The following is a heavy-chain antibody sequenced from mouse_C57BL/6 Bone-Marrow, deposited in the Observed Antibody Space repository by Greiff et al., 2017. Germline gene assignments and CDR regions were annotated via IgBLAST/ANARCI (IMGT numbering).Heavy chain of an antibody. CDR3: ARSHGTTVVAYYFDY. CDR1: GYTFTSYW. CDR2: IHPNSGST. V-gene: IGHV1-64*01. J-gene: IGHJ2*01. D-gene: IGHD1-1*01. Sequence: QVQLQQPGAELVKPGASVKLSCKASGYTFTSYWMHWVKQRPGQGLEWIGMIHPNSGSTNYNEKFKSKATLTVDKSSSTAYMQLSSLTSEDSAVYYCARSHGTTVVAYYFDYWGQGTTLTVSS.